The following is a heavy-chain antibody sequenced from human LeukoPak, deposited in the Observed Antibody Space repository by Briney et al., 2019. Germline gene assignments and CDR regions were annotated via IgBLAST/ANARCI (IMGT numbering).Heavy chain of an antibody. Sequence: GSLRLSCAASGFTFSNYGLNWVRQPPGKGLEWIGEINHSGSTNYNPSLKSRVTISVDTSKNQFSLKLSSVTAADTAVYYCARGRFDYWGQGTLVTVSS. CDR1: GFTFSNYG. CDR3: ARGRFDY. J-gene: IGHJ4*02. CDR2: INHSGST. V-gene: IGHV4-34*01.